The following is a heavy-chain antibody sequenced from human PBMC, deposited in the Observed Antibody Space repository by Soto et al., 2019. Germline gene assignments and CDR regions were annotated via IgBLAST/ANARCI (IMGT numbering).Heavy chain of an antibody. D-gene: IGHD3-22*01. Sequence: SETLSLTCGVSGYSISSGYYWGWIRQPPGRGPEWIGNIFHRGTTYYNPSLKSRAAISVDTSKNEFSLRVSSVNAADTAVYYCARVDSPYYYNSSGYFTYWGQGALVTVSS. V-gene: IGHV4-38-2*01. CDR1: GYSISSGYY. CDR3: ARVDSPYYYNSSGYFTY. CDR2: IFHRGTT. J-gene: IGHJ4*02.